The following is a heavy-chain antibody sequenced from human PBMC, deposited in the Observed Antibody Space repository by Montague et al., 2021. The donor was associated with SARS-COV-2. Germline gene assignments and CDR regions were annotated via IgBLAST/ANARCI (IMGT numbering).Heavy chain of an antibody. J-gene: IGHJ6*02. D-gene: IGHD3-3*01. CDR2: IFQSGTT. CDR3: AREHWENYYDFWSGTNLASDYPYYGMTS. Sequence: SETLSLTCTVSGYSISDGYYWVWIRQPPGKGLEWIGNIFQSGTTYYNLXXERRSTMSVDTSKNQFSLKLSSVTAADTAVYYCAREHWENYYDFWSGTNLASDYPYYGMTSGAKGPRSPSP. CDR1: GYSISDGYY. V-gene: IGHV4-38-2*02.